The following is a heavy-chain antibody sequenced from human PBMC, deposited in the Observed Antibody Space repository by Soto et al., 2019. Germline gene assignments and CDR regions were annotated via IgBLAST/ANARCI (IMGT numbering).Heavy chain of an antibody. CDR1: GFTFSSYS. Sequence: EVQLVESGGGLVKPGGSPRLSCAASGFTFSSYSMNWVRQAPGKGLEWISSISSSSSYIKYADSVKGRFTISRDNAKNPPYRQMNHLRAEDTAVYYCAREHSDGDSYYRGQGTLVTVSS. V-gene: IGHV3-21*01. CDR3: AREHSDGDSYY. J-gene: IGHJ4*02. D-gene: IGHD2-21*02. CDR2: ISSSSSYI.